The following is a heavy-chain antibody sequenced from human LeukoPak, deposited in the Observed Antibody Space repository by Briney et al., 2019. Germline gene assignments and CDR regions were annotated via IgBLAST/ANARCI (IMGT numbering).Heavy chain of an antibody. D-gene: IGHD5-12*01. CDR3: AKGHSAYGTGFDF. CDR1: GITFSTFA. CDR2: ISGGGDRT. V-gene: IGHV3-23*01. J-gene: IGHJ4*02. Sequence: PGGSLRLSCAASGITFSTFAMTWVRQAPGRGLECVSVISGGGDRTYYAESVKGRFTISRDNSKNTLYHQMNSLRAEDTAVYYCAKGHSAYGTGFDFWGQGTLVTVSS.